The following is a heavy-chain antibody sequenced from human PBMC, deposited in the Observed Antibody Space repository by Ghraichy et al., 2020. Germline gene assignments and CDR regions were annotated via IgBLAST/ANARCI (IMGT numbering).Heavy chain of an antibody. CDR1: GFTFSGFW. Sequence: GESLNISCAASGFTFSGFWMHWVRQAPGKGLVWVSRIKSDGNKTAYADSVKGRFTISRDNAKNTLYLEMNSLRVDDTAVYFCARAQTERRFLELNWYFDLWGRGTLVTVSS. D-gene: IGHD3-3*01. V-gene: IGHV3-74*01. CDR3: ARAQTERRFLELNWYFDL. J-gene: IGHJ2*01. CDR2: IKSDGNKT.